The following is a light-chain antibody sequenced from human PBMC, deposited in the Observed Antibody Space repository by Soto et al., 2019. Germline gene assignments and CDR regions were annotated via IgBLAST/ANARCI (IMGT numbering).Light chain of an antibody. CDR3: CSYTTSNTRQIV. Sequence: QSVRTQPASVSGSPGQSITISCTGTSSDVVGYNYVSWYQQQPGKAPKFMIYDVTNRPSGVSNRFSGSKSGNTASLTISGLQAEDDADYYCCSYTTSNTRQIVFGTGTKVTVL. J-gene: IGLJ1*01. V-gene: IGLV2-14*01. CDR1: SSDVVGYNY. CDR2: DVT.